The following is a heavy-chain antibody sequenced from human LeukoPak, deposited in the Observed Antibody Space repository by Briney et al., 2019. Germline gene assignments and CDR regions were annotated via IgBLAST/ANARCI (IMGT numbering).Heavy chain of an antibody. CDR2: MNPNSGNT. CDR3: ARAAATRGWFDP. CDR1: GYTFTSSD. Sequence: GASVKVSCKASGYTFTSSDINWVRQATGQGLEWRGWMNPNSGNTGYAQKFQGRVTITRNTSIGTAYMELSSLRSEDTAVYYCARAAATRGWFDPWGQGTLVTVSS. D-gene: IGHD2-15*01. V-gene: IGHV1-8*03. J-gene: IGHJ5*02.